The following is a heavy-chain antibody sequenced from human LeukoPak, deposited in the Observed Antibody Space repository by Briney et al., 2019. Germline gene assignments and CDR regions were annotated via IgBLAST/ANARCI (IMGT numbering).Heavy chain of an antibody. V-gene: IGHV3-23*01. CDR3: AKSGCSSASGRPGRYYCDS. J-gene: IGHJ4*02. CDR2: ISSSGGST. CDR1: GFTFSSYA. D-gene: IGHD2-2*01. Sequence: GGSLRLSCAASGFTFSSYAMSWVRQAPGKGLEWVSAISSSGGSTSYADSVKGRFTISRDNSKNTLYLQMNSLSAEDTAGYYCAKSGCSSASGRPGRYYCDSWAQGTLVSVSS.